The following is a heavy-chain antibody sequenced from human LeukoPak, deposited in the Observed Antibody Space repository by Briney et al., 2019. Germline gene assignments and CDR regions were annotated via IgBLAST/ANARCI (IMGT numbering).Heavy chain of an antibody. CDR3: ARDRVYDFWSGYPNWFDP. V-gene: IGHV4-34*01. Sequence: SETLSLTCAVYGGSFRGYYWSWIRQPPGKGLEWIGEINHSGGTNYNPSLKSRVTISVDTSKNQFSLKLSSVTAADTAVYYCARDRVYDFWSGYPNWFDPWGQGTLVTVSS. J-gene: IGHJ5*02. CDR2: INHSGGT. CDR1: GGSFRGYY. D-gene: IGHD3-3*01.